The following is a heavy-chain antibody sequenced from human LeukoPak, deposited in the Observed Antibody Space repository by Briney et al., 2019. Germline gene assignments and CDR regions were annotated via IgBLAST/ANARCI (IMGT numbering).Heavy chain of an antibody. CDR1: GFTFSSYG. CDR3: AKGGSGSYYGFLRY. J-gene: IGHJ4*02. Sequence: GGSLRLSCAASGFTFSSYGMHWLRQAPGKGLEWVAVISYDGSNKYYADSVKGRFTISRDNSKNTLYLQMNSLRAEDTAVYYCAKGGSGSYYGFLRYWGQGTLVTVSS. CDR2: ISYDGSNK. V-gene: IGHV3-30*18. D-gene: IGHD1-26*01.